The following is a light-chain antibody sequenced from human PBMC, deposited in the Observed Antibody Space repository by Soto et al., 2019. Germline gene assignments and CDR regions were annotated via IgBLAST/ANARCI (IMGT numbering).Light chain of an antibody. CDR3: AAWDDSLRAVV. Sequence: QSVLTQSPSASATPGQRVTMSCSGTRSNVGTYAVNWYQQLPGTAPTLLIFRNHQRPSGVPDRFSGSKSGTSASLAISAPQSEDEADYYCAAWDDSLRAVVFCGGTKLTVL. J-gene: IGLJ2*01. V-gene: IGLV1-44*01. CDR2: RNH. CDR1: RSNVGTYA.